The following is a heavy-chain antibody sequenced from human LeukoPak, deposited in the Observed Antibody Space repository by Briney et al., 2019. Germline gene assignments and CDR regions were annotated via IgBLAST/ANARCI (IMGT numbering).Heavy chain of an antibody. CDR2: ISGSGGST. Sequence: GGSLRLSCAASGFSLSSYWMSWVRQAPGKGLEWVSAISGSGGSTYYADSVKGRFTISRDNSKNTLYLQMNSLRAEDTAVYYCAKIRIAAAGALDYWGQGTLVTVSS. CDR1: GFSLSSYW. J-gene: IGHJ4*02. CDR3: AKIRIAAAGALDY. V-gene: IGHV3-23*01. D-gene: IGHD6-13*01.